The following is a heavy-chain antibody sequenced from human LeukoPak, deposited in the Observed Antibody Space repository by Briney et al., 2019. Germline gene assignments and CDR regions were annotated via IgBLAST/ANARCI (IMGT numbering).Heavy chain of an antibody. CDR1: GFTFSSYA. CDR3: AKAGRGSGNYYYYSYMDV. Sequence: GGSLRLSCAASGFTFSSYAMSWVRQAPGKGLEWVSAISGSGGSTYYADSVKGRFTISRDNSKNTLYLQMNSLRAEDTAVYYCAKAGRGSGNYYYYSYMDVWGKGTTVTASS. V-gene: IGHV3-23*01. CDR2: ISGSGGST. D-gene: IGHD3-10*01. J-gene: IGHJ6*03.